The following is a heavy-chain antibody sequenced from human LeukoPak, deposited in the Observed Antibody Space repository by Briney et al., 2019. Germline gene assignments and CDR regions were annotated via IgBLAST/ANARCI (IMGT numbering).Heavy chain of an antibody. Sequence: SGGSLRLSCAASGFTFSSYEMNWVRQAPGKGLEWIGSIYYSGSTYYNPSLKSRVTISVDTSKNQFSLKLSSVTAADTAVYYCALWFGESSPYYYYMDVWGKGTTVTISS. J-gene: IGHJ6*03. CDR1: GFTFSSYE. CDR3: ALWFGESSPYYYYMDV. D-gene: IGHD3-10*01. CDR2: IYYSGST. V-gene: IGHV4-59*05.